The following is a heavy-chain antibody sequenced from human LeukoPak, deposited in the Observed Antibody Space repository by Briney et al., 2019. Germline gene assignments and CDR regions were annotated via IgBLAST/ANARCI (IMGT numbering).Heavy chain of an antibody. D-gene: IGHD2-2*01. CDR2: VYTSGST. CDR3: ARGRGYCSSTSCANFDY. CDR1: GGSISSYY. V-gene: IGHV4-4*07. J-gene: IGHJ4*02. Sequence: SETLSLTCTVSGGSISSYYWSWIRQPAGKGLEWIGRVYTSGSTNYNPSLKSRVTMSVDTSKNQFSLKLSSVTAADTAVYYCARGRGYCSSTSCANFDYWGQGTLVTVSS.